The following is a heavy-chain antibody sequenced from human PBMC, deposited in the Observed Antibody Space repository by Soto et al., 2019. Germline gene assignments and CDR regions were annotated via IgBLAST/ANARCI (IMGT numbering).Heavy chain of an antibody. CDR2: ISYAGSNN. Sequence: QVQLVEAGGGVVQPGRSLRLSCGASGYTFNSHGMHWVRQAPGKGLEWVAVISYAGSNNFYAESVKGRFTISRDNSKNTMYLQMNSLRREDTAVYYCARGAEYQLLSRDYFYGMDVWGQGTTVTVSS. J-gene: IGHJ6*02. D-gene: IGHD2-2*01. CDR3: ARGAEYQLLSRDYFYGMDV. V-gene: IGHV3-30*03. CDR1: GYTFNSHG.